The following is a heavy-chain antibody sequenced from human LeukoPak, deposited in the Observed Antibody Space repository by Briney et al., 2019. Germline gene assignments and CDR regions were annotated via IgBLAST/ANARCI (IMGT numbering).Heavy chain of an antibody. CDR3: AKDYYYDSSGYSYYFDY. CDR2: ISYDGSNK. V-gene: IGHV3-30*18. J-gene: IGHJ4*02. Sequence: GGSLRLSCAASGFTFSSYGMHWVRQAPGKGLEWVAVISYDGSNKYYADSVRGRFTISRDNSKNTLYLQMNSLRAEDTAVYYCAKDYYYDSSGYSYYFDYWGQGALVTVSS. CDR1: GFTFSSYG. D-gene: IGHD3-22*01.